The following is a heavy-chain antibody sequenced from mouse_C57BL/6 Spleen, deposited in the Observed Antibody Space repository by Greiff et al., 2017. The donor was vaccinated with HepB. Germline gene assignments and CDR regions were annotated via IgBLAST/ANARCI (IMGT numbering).Heavy chain of an antibody. D-gene: IGHD2-4*01. CDR1: GYTFTSYG. CDR3: ARDYDYDGGNYFDY. V-gene: IGHV1-81*01. CDR2: IYPRSGNT. Sequence: VQRVESGAELARPGASVKLSCKASGYTFTSYGISWVKQRTGQGLEWIGEIYPRSGNTYYNEKFKGKATLTADKSSSTAYMELRSLTSEDSAVYFCARDYDYDGGNYFDYWGQGTTLTVSS. J-gene: IGHJ2*01.